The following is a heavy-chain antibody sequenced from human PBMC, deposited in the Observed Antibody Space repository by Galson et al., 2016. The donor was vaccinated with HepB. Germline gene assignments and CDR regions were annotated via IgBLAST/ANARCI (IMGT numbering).Heavy chain of an antibody. Sequence: SLRLSCAASGFTFSSYSMNWVRQAPGKGLEWVSSISSTSNDIFYADSLKGRFTISRDNAKNSLYLQMNSLRAEDTAVYYCARAPAGYSSGWYFFDNWGQGTLVTVSS. CDR2: ISSTSNDI. J-gene: IGHJ4*02. D-gene: IGHD6-19*01. V-gene: IGHV3-21*01. CDR1: GFTFSSYS. CDR3: ARAPAGYSSGWYFFDN.